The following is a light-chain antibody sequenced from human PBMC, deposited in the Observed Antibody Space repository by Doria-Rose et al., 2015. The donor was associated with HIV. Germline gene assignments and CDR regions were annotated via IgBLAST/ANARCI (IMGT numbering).Light chain of an antibody. J-gene: IGKJ2*01. CDR2: GAS. CDR3: QQYGSSLYT. Sequence: PGYRATLSCRARQSVSSSYLAWYQQKPGQAPRLLIYGASSRATGIPDRFSGSGSGTDFTLTISRLESEDFAVYYCQQYGSSLYTFGQGTRLEIK. V-gene: IGKV3-20*01. CDR1: QSVSSSY.